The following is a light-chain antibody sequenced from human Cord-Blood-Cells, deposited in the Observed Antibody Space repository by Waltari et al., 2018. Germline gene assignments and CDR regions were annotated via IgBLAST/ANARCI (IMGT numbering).Light chain of an antibody. Sequence: DIQMTPSPSSLSASVGDSVTITCRASQSIRSELNWYQQKPGKAPELLSYAASSLQSGVPSRFSGSGSGTDFTLTISSLQPEDFATYYCQQSYSTPYTFGQVTKLEIK. CDR2: AAS. CDR1: QSIRSE. V-gene: IGKV1-39*01. CDR3: QQSYSTPYT. J-gene: IGKJ2*01.